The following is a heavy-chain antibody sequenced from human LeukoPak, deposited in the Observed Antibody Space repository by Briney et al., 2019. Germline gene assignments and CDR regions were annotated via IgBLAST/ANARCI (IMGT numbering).Heavy chain of an antibody. CDR2: VWDDGSSQ. CDR1: GFTFSSYG. D-gene: IGHD6-19*01. Sequence: GRSLRLSCAASGFTFSSYGMHWVRQAPGKGLEWVAVVWDDGSSQSYADSVKGRFTISRDNSKNMLYLQMNSLRAEDTAVYYCAKDQWNPDYWGQGTLVSVSS. J-gene: IGHJ4*02. CDR3: AKDQWNPDY. V-gene: IGHV3-33*06.